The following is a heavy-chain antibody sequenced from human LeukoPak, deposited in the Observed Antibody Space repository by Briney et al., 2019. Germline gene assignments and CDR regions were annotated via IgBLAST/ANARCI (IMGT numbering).Heavy chain of an antibody. V-gene: IGHV3-23*01. Sequence: PGGSLRLSCAASGFTVSSNYMNWVRQAPGKGLEWVSVISGSGGSTYYADSVKGRFTISRDNSKNTLFLQMNSLRAEDTAIYYCAKGSGSIAVDNLCVYWGQGTLVTVSS. CDR3: AKGSGSIAVDNLCVY. CDR1: GFTVSSNY. CDR2: ISGSGGST. J-gene: IGHJ4*02. D-gene: IGHD6-19*01.